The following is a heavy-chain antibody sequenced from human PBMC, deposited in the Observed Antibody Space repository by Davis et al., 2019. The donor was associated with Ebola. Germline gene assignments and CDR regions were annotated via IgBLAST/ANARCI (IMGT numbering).Heavy chain of an antibody. V-gene: IGHV3-53*01. Sequence: GESLKISCAASGFTFSRYWMHWVRQAPGKGLEWVSVIYSGGATSYADSVKGRFTISRDNSKNMLYLQMNSLRAEDTAVYYCARGSRNMDVWGQGTTVTVSS. CDR1: GFTFSRYW. CDR2: IYSGGAT. CDR3: ARGSRNMDV. J-gene: IGHJ6*02.